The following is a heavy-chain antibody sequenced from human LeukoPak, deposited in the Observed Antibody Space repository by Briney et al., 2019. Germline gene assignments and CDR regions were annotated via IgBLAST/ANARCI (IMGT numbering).Heavy chain of an antibody. CDR3: ARDSTSSAWSVVWFDP. J-gene: IGHJ5*02. V-gene: IGHV3-30*14. D-gene: IGHD6-19*01. CDR2: ISSDGGNI. CDR1: GFIFSSSS. Sequence: PGGSLRLSCAASGFIFSSSSMQWVRQAPGKGLDWVAAISSDGGNIQYADSVKGRFTISRDNSMNILYLQMDSLRPEDTAVYYCARDSTSSAWSVVWFDPWGQGTLVTVAS.